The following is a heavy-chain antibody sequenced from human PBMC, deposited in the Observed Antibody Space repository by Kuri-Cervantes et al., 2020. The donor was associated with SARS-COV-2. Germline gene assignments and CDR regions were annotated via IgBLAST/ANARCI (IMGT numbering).Heavy chain of an antibody. Sequence: ETLSLTCAASGFTFSSYAMGWVRQAPGKGLEWVSAISGSGGSTYYADSVKGRFTISRDNSKNTLYLQMNSLRAEDTAVYYCANGYGDNHRSPFNYWGQGTLVTVSS. CDR2: ISGSGGST. J-gene: IGHJ4*02. V-gene: IGHV3-23*01. CDR1: GFTFSSYA. D-gene: IGHD4-17*01. CDR3: ANGYGDNHRSPFNY.